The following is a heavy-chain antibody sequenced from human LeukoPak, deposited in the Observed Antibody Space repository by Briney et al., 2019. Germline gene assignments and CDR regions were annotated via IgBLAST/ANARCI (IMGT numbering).Heavy chain of an antibody. J-gene: IGHJ4*02. V-gene: IGHV4-59*01. D-gene: IGHD5-12*01. CDR2: IYYSGST. CDR1: GGSISSYY. Sequence: PSETLSLTCTVSGGSISSYYWSWIRQPPGMGLEWIGYIYYSGSTNYNPSLKSRVTISVDTSKNQFSLKLSSVTAADTAVYYCARGGGYDALFDYWGQGTLVTVSS. CDR3: ARGGGYDALFDY.